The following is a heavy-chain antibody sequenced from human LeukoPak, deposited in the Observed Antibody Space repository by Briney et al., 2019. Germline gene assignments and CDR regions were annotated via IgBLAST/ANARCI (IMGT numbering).Heavy chain of an antibody. Sequence: GGSLRLSCAASGFTFSSYGMHWVRQAPGKGLEWVAVISYDGSNKYYADSVKGRFTISRDNSRNTLYLQMNSLRAEDTAVYYCARHYGPWGQGTLVTVSS. J-gene: IGHJ5*02. V-gene: IGHV3-30*03. D-gene: IGHD3-16*01. CDR3: ARHYGP. CDR2: ISYDGSNK. CDR1: GFTFSSYG.